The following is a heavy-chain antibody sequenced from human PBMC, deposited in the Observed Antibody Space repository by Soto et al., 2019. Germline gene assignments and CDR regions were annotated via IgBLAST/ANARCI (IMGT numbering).Heavy chain of an antibody. J-gene: IGHJ4*02. V-gene: IGHV4-39*01. CDR2: IYYSGST. CDR3: ATGITMVRGVIILYFDY. D-gene: IGHD3-10*01. Sequence: SETLSLTCTVSGGSISSSSYYWGWIRQPPGKGLEWIGSIYYSGSTYYNPSLKSRVNISVDTSKDQFSLKLSSVTAADTAVYYCATGITMVRGVIILYFDYWGQGTLVTVSS. CDR1: GGSISSSSYY.